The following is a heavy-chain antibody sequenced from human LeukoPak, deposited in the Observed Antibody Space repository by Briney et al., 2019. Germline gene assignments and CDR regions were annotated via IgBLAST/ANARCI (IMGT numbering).Heavy chain of an antibody. D-gene: IGHD6-19*01. CDR2: ISVYNGNT. CDR1: GYTFTSYG. Sequence: ASVKVSCKASGYTFTSYGFSGVGPAPGQGVDGMGWISVYNGNTNYAQKLRGRVTMTTDTSTSTAYMELRSLRSDDTAVYYCARDVRIAVAYYGMDVWGQGTTVTVSS. J-gene: IGHJ6*02. V-gene: IGHV1-18*01. CDR3: ARDVRIAVAYYGMDV.